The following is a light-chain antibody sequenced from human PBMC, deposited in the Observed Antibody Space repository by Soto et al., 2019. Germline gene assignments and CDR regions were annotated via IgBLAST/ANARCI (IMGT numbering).Light chain of an antibody. CDR1: SSDVGGYNY. Sequence: QSALTQPASVSGSPGQSITISCTGTSSDVGGYNYVSWYQQYPGKAPKLMIYDVSNRPSGVSNRFSGSKSGNTAFLTISGLQAEDEADYYCSSYTSSSAVVFGGGTKVTVL. CDR2: DVS. V-gene: IGLV2-14*01. CDR3: SSYTSSSAVV. J-gene: IGLJ3*02.